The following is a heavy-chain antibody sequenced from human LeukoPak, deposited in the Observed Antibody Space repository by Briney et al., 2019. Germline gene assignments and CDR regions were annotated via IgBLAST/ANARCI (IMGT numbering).Heavy chain of an antibody. D-gene: IGHD5-18*01. CDR2: INHSGST. J-gene: IGHJ4*02. V-gene: IGHV4-34*01. Sequence: SETLSLTCAVYGGSFSGYYWSWIRQPPGKGLEWIGEINHSGSTDYNPSLKSRVTISVDTSKNQFSLKLSSVTAADTAVYYCARGRSRTAMVTFAYWGQGTLVTVSS. CDR3: ARGRSRTAMVTFAY. CDR1: GGSFSGYY.